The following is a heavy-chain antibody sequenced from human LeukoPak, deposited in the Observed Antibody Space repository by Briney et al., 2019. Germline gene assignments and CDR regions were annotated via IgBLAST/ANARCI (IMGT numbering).Heavy chain of an antibody. CDR3: ARGGYSSGYHY. CDR2: ISTSSGNT. CDR1: GYTFVTYD. D-gene: IGHD6-19*01. J-gene: IGHJ4*02. Sequence: ASVKVSCKASGYTFVTYDISWVRQAPGQGLEWMGWISTSSGNTNYAQKFQGRVTMTTDTSTSTAHMELRSLRSDDTAVYYCARGGYSSGYHYWGQGTLFTVSS. V-gene: IGHV1-18*01.